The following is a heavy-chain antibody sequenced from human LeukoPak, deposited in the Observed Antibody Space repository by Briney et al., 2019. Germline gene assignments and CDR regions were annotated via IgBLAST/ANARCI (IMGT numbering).Heavy chain of an antibody. D-gene: IGHD3-10*01. J-gene: IGHJ4*02. CDR1: GGSFSGYY. V-gene: IGHV4-34*01. Sequence: SETLSLTCAVYGGSFSGYYWSWIRQPPGKGLEWIGEINHGGSTNYNPSLMSRVTISVDMSKNQLSLKLSSVTAADTAVYYCATKSAPDYYGPPDYWGQGTLDTVSS. CDR2: INHGGST. CDR3: ATKSAPDYYGPPDY.